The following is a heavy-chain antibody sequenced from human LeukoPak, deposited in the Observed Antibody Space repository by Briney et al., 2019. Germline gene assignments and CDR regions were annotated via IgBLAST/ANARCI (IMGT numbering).Heavy chain of an antibody. J-gene: IGHJ4*02. CDR2: IKQDGSEK. CDR1: GFTFSSYW. V-gene: IGHV3-7*01. D-gene: IGHD4-17*01. CDR3: ASYDYGDYVSNYFDY. Sequence: PGGSLRLSCAASGFTFSSYWMHWVRQAPGKGLEWVANIKQDGSEKYYVDSVKGRFTISRDNAKNSLYLQMNSLRAEDTAVYYCASYDYGDYVSNYFDYWGQGTLVTVSS.